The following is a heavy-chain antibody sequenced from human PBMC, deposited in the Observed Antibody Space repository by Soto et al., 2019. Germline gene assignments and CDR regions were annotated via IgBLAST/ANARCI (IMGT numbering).Heavy chain of an antibody. J-gene: IGHJ5*02. CDR3: ARGHSSGIAVDL. D-gene: IGHD6-19*01. CDR2: IYYSGST. CDR1: GGSISSSSYY. V-gene: IGHV4-39*01. Sequence: PSETLSLTCTVSGGSISSSSYYWGWIRQPPGKGLEWIGSIYYSGSTYYNPSLKSRVTISVDTSKNQFSLKLSSVTAADTAVYYCARGHSSGIAVDLWGQGTLVTVSS.